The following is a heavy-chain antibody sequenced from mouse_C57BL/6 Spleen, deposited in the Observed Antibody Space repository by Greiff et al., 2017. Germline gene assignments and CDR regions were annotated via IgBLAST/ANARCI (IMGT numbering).Heavy chain of an antibody. D-gene: IGHD1-1*01. J-gene: IGHJ1*03. CDR3: VSLGSSYDWYFDV. CDR1: GFTFTDYY. Sequence: EVKLQESGGGLVQPGGSLSLSCAASGFTFTDYYMSWVRQPPGKALEWLGFIRNKANGYTTEYSASVKGRFTISRDNSQSILYLQMNALRAEDSATYYCVSLGSSYDWYFDVWGTGTTVTVSS. CDR2: IRNKANGYTT. V-gene: IGHV7-3*01.